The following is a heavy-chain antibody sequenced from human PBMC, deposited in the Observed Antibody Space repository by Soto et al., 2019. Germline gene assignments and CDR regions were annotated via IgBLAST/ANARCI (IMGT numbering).Heavy chain of an antibody. D-gene: IGHD6-19*01. Sequence: SETLSLTCAVSGGSIDSGAFSLSWLRQPPGKGLEWIGYVTHSGTAYSTPSLDGRLTLSVDSSQTQFSLKLTSVTAADSAFYYCARIHWAQSSLDYWGRGILVTVSS. CDR3: ARIHWAQSSLDY. V-gene: IGHV4-30-2*01. CDR2: VTHSGTA. CDR1: GGSIDSGAFS. J-gene: IGHJ4*02.